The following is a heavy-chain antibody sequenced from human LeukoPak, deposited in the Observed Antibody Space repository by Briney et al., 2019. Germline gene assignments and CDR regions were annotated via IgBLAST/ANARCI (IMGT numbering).Heavy chain of an antibody. J-gene: IGHJ4*02. V-gene: IGHV1-69*02. CDR3: ARAVWTGTTNYFDY. D-gene: IGHD1-7*01. CDR2: IIPILGIA. CDR1: GDTFSSYT. Sequence: EASVKVSCKASGDTFSSYTISWVRQAPGQGLEWMGRIIPILGIANYAQKFQGRVTITADKSPSTAYMELSSLRSEDTAVYYCARAVWTGTTNYFDYWGQGTLVTVSS.